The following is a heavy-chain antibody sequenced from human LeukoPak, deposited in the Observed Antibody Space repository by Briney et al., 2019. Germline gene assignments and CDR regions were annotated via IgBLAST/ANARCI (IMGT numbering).Heavy chain of an antibody. CDR1: GGSISSYH. J-gene: IGHJ5*02. Sequence: KPSETLSLTCTVSGGSISSYHWSWIRQPAGKGLEWIGRIYTSGSTNYNPSLKSRVTMSVDTSKNQFSLKLSSVTAADTAVYYCARDLLGYCSSTSCYGTHNWFDPWGQGTLVTVSS. CDR2: IYTSGST. CDR3: ARDLLGYCSSTSCYGTHNWFDP. D-gene: IGHD2-2*01. V-gene: IGHV4-4*07.